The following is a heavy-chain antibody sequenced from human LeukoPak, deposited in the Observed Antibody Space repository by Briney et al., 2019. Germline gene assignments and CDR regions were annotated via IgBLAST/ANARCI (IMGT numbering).Heavy chain of an antibody. Sequence: SVTLSFTCSVYSGSFNGYYWSWIRQPPGKGLEWIGETNHSGGTNHNPSLKRRVTISVDASKNQSSLKPSSVTAADTAVYYCARAEDIVVVPAAKEGAYDYWGQGTLVTVSS. CDR1: SGSFNGYY. CDR2: TNHSGGT. D-gene: IGHD2-2*01. V-gene: IGHV4-34*01. CDR3: ARAEDIVVVPAAKEGAYDY. J-gene: IGHJ4*02.